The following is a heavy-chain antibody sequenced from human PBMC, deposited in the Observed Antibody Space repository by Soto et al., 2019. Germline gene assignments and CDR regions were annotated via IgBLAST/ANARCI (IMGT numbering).Heavy chain of an antibody. CDR2: IGTAGDT. V-gene: IGHV3-13*01. CDR1: GFTFSSYD. CDR3: ARASRSYYYYYYMDV. Sequence: GGSLRLSCAASGFTFSSYDMHWVRQATGKGLEWVSAIGTAGDTYYPGSVKGRFTISRENAKNSLYLQMNSLRAGDTAVYYCARASRSYYYYYYMDVWGKGTTDTSP. J-gene: IGHJ6*03. D-gene: IGHD6-6*01.